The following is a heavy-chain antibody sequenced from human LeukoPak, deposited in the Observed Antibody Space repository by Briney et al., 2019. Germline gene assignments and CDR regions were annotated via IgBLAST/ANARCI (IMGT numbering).Heavy chain of an antibody. CDR2: IYHDGSYK. J-gene: IGHJ4*02. D-gene: IGHD4/OR15-4a*01. CDR1: GFNFKNYG. CDR3: TRDSAKSFDD. Sequence: TAGPLRLSCAASGFNFKNYGFHWVRQAPGKGLEWVAVIYHDGSYKYYADSVKGRFTFARDNSKNPVFLEMNNLRPEDTAMYYCTRDSAKSFDDWGQGTLVTVSS. V-gene: IGHV3-33*01.